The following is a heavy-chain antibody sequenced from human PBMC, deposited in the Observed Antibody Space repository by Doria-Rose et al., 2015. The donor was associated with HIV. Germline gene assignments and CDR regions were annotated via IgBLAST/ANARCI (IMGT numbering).Heavy chain of an antibody. Sequence: QVQLQESGPGLVKPSETLSLTCTVSGDSINSYYWSWIRQPPGKGLEWIGYIHDIWGTNYNHSLKSRVTISADTSKNQCSLKLSSLTAADTAVYYCARQTFYYMDVWGKGTTVTVSS. CDR2: IHDIWGT. V-gene: IGHV4-59*08. CDR1: GDSINSYY. D-gene: IGHD3-16*01. CDR3: ARQTFYYMDV. J-gene: IGHJ6*03.